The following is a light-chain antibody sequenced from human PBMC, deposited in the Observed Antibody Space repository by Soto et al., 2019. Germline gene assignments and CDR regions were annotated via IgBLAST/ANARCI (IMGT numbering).Light chain of an antibody. CDR2: KAS. CDR1: QSISSW. V-gene: IGKV1-5*03. J-gene: IGKJ1*01. Sequence: DIQMTQSPSTLSASVGDRVTITCRASQSISSWLAWYQQKPGKAPKLLIYKASSLESGVPSRFSGSGSGTEFTLTISSLQPDDFATYYCQQYXSYWAFGQGTKVDIK. CDR3: QQYXSYWA.